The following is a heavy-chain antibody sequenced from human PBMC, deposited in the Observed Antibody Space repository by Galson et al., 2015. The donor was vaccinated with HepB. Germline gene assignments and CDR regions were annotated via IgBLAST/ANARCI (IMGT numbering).Heavy chain of an antibody. Sequence: SCKASGYTFTSYYMHWVRQAPGQGLEWMGIINPSGGSTSYAQKFQGRVTMTRDTSTSTVYMELSSLRSEDTAVYYCASLMVRGVMDFDYWGQGTLVTVSS. CDR3: ASLMVRGVMDFDY. V-gene: IGHV1-46*03. D-gene: IGHD3-10*01. CDR1: GYTFTSYY. CDR2: INPSGGST. J-gene: IGHJ4*02.